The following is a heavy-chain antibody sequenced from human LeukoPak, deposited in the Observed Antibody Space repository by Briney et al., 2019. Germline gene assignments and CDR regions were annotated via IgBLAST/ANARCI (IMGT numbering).Heavy chain of an antibody. CDR1: GFTFSSYS. V-gene: IGHV3-48*04. J-gene: IGHJ3*02. CDR3: ARVGGYDLSGAFDI. CDR2: ISSSSSTI. Sequence: PGGSLRLSCAASGFTFSSYSMNWVRQAPGKGLEWVSYISSSSSTIYYADSVKGRFTISRDNAKNSLYLQMNSLRAEDTAVYYCARVGGYDLSGAFDIWGQGTMVTVSS. D-gene: IGHD5-12*01.